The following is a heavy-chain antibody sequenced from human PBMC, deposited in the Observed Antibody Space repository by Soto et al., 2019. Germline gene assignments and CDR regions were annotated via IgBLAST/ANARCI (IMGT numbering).Heavy chain of an antibody. CDR1: GFTFSDYY. J-gene: IGHJ5*02. CDR3: ARDQVGYCSSTSCYASNWFDP. D-gene: IGHD2-2*01. CDR2: ISSSGSTI. V-gene: IGHV3-11*01. Sequence: GGSLRLSCAASGFTFSDYYMSWIRQAPGKGLEWVSYISSSGSTIYYADSVKGRFTISRDNAKNSLYLQMNSLRAEDTAVYYCARDQVGYCSSTSCYASNWFDPWGQGTLVTVSS.